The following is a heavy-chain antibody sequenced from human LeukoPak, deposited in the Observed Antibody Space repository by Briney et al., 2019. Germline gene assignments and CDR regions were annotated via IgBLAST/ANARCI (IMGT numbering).Heavy chain of an antibody. CDR2: ISYDGSNK. Sequence: GGSLRLSCAASGFTFSSYAMHWVRQAPGKGLEWVAVISYDGSNKYYADSVKGRFTISRDNSKNTLYLQMGSLRAEDMAVYYCARDRLEWLRLRYYYYYMDVWGKGTTVTISS. D-gene: IGHD5-12*01. J-gene: IGHJ6*03. V-gene: IGHV3-30*14. CDR3: ARDRLEWLRLRYYYYYMDV. CDR1: GFTFSSYA.